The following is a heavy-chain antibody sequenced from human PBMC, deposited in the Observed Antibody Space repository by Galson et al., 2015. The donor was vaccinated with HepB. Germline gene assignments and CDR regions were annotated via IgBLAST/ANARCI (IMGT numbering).Heavy chain of an antibody. CDR3: VKVVAAAGINY. V-gene: IGHV3-23*01. D-gene: IGHD6-13*01. CDR1: GFTFSSYV. J-gene: IGHJ4*02. Sequence: SLRLSCAASGFTFSSYVMGWVRQAPGKGLEWVSGISDSGGSTYYADSVKGRFTISRDNSKNTLYLQMNSLRAEDTAVYYCVKVVAAAGINYWGQGTLVTVSS. CDR2: ISDSGGST.